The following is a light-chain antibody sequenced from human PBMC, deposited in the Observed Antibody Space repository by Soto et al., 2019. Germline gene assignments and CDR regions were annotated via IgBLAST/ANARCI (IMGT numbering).Light chain of an antibody. CDR2: EVS. CDR1: SNDIGSNNH. CDR3: TSYTTSNSPRL. J-gene: IGLJ3*02. V-gene: IGLV2-14*01. Sequence: QSALTQPPSVSGSPGQSITISCTGTSNDIGSNNHVSWYQQHPGKAPKLMIYEVSNRPPGLSFRFSGSKSGNTASLTISGLQAEDEADYFCTSYTTSNSPRLFGGGTQLTVL.